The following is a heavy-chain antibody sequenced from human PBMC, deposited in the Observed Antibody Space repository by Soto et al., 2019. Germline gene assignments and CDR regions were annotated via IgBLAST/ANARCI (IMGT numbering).Heavy chain of an antibody. CDR3: AIYYWGYDILPGLPSY. J-gene: IGHJ4*01. V-gene: IGHV3-30*03. D-gene: IGHD3-9*01. CDR2: ISYDGSNK. Sequence: GGSLRISCAASGFTFSSYGMHWVRQAPGKGLEWVAVISYDGSNKYYADSVKGRFTISRDNSKNTLYLQMNSLRAEDTAVYYCAIYYWGYDILPGLPSYW. CDR1: GFTFSSYG.